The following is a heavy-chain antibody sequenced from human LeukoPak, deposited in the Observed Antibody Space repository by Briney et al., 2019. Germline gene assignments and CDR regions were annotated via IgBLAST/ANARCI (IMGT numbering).Heavy chain of an antibody. Sequence: SGGTFSSYAITWVRQAPGQGPEFMGRIVPILDITNYAQKFQGRVTITADKSTSTAYMELSSLRSEDTAVYYCARGPIAVVGTPDYWGQGTLVTVSS. V-gene: IGHV1-69*04. D-gene: IGHD6-19*01. CDR2: IVPILDIT. CDR1: GGTFSSYA. J-gene: IGHJ4*02. CDR3: ARGPIAVVGTPDY.